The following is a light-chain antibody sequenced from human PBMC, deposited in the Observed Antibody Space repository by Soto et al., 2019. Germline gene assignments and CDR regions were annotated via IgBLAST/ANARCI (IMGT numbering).Light chain of an antibody. CDR1: QSVSNSY. CDR2: GAS. V-gene: IGKV3-20*01. Sequence: EIVLTQSPGTLSLSPGDRATLSCRASQSVSNSYLAWYQQNPGQAPRLLLYGASTRAAGTPDRFSGSGSGTDFTLTISRLEPEDFAVYYCRQYGSSRWTFGQGTKV. CDR3: RQYGSSRWT. J-gene: IGKJ1*01.